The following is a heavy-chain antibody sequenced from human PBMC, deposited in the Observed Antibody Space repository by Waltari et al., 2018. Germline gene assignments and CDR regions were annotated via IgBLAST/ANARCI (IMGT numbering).Heavy chain of an antibody. J-gene: IGHJ4*02. D-gene: IGHD6-19*01. CDR3: ASFSSGPPLFDY. V-gene: IGHV4-39*07. CDR1: GGSISSSSYY. CDR2: IYYSGST. Sequence: QVQLQESGPGLVKPSETLSLTCTVSGGSISSSSYYWGWIRQPPGKGLEWIGSIYYSGSTYYNPSLKSRVTISVDTSKNQFSLKLSSVTAADTAVYYCASFSSGPPLFDYWGQGTLVTVSS.